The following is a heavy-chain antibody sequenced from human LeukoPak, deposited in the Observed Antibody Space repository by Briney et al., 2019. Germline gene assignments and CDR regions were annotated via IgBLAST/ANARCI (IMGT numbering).Heavy chain of an antibody. CDR1: GFTVSSNY. J-gene: IGHJ4*02. D-gene: IGHD5-12*01. Sequence: GGSLRPSCAASGFTVSSNYMSWVRQAPGKGLEWVSVIYSGGSTYYADSVKGRFTISRDNSKNTLYLQMNSLRAEDTAVYHCARDTSGYGDYWGQGTLVTVSS. CDR3: ARDTSGYGDY. CDR2: IYSGGST. V-gene: IGHV3-53*01.